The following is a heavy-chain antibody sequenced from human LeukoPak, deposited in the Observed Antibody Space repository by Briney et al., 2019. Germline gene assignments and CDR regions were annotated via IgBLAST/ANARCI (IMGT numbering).Heavy chain of an antibody. CDR3: ARDAAPISSIFGVDIYYYYMDV. Sequence: TGGSLRLSCAASGFTFNDYGMTWVRQAPGEGLEWVSGINWNGGSTGYGDSVRGRFTISRDNAKNSLYLQMNSLRAEDTAVYYCARDAAPISSIFGVDIYYYYMDVWGKGTTVTVSS. D-gene: IGHD3-3*01. V-gene: IGHV3-20*04. CDR1: GFTFNDYG. J-gene: IGHJ6*03. CDR2: INWNGGST.